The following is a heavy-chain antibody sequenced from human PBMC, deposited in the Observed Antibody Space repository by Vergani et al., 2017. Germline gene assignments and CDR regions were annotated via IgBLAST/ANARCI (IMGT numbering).Heavy chain of an antibody. V-gene: IGHV4-59*01. CDR1: GGSMSGYY. Sequence: QVRLQESGPGLVKPSETLSLTCSVSGGSMSGYYWSWIRQPPGKELEWIGSIHYSENTNYNPSLKTRVTISVDTSKNQFSLTLTSVTAADTAVYYCARMGGYDEGDAFRIGYFDSWVPGSLVTVSS. J-gene: IGHJ4*02. CDR2: IHYSENT. D-gene: IGHD3-22*01. CDR3: ARMGGYDEGDAFRIGYFDS.